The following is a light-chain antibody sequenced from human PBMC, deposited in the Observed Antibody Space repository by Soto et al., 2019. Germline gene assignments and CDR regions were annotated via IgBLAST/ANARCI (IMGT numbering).Light chain of an antibody. Sequence: QSVLTQPPSASGAPGQRVTISCSGSSSNIGSNYVSWYQQLPGTAPKLLIYSDNQRPSGVPDRFSGSKSATSASLAISGLRSEDEADYYCAAWDDSLSGPVFGGGTKVTVL. CDR1: SSNIGSNY. V-gene: IGLV1-47*02. J-gene: IGLJ3*02. CDR2: SDN. CDR3: AAWDDSLSGPV.